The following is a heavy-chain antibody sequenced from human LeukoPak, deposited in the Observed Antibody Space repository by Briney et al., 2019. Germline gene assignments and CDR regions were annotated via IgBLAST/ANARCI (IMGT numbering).Heavy chain of an antibody. V-gene: IGHV4-61*01. D-gene: IGHD1-26*01. CDR1: GDSVSSGSYY. Sequence: SETLSLTCTVSGDSVSSGSYYWSWIRQPPGKGLEWIGYIYYSGSTNYNPSLKSRVTISVDTSKNQFSLKLSSVTAADTAVYYCARDTLLDGSRQWDYFDYWGQGTLVTVYS. J-gene: IGHJ4*02. CDR3: ARDTLLDGSRQWDYFDY. CDR2: IYYSGST.